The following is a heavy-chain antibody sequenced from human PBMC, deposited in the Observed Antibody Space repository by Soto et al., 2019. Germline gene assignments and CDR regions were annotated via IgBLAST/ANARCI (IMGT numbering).Heavy chain of an antibody. CDR3: ASSALRFLEWLSPSLSHYYNGRNG. J-gene: IGHJ6*02. D-gene: IGHD3-3*01. V-gene: IGHV1-18*01. CDR1: GYTFTSYG. Sequence: ASVKVSCKASGYTFTSYGISWVRQAPGQGLEWMGWISAYNGNTNYAQKLQGRVTMTTDTSTSTGYRELRSLRSDCTAVYYCASSALRFLEWLSPSLSHYYNGRNGWGQGNTVTAAS. CDR2: ISAYNGNT.